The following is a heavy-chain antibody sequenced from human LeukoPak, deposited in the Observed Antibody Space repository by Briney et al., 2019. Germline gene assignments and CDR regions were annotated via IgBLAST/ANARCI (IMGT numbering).Heavy chain of an antibody. Sequence: PSETLSLTCTVSGGSISSYYWSWIRQPPAKGLEWIGYIYYSRSTNYNPSLKSRVTISVDTSKNQFSLKLSSVTAANTAVYYCARGQPRYSSGWYDLCGDHYYGMDVWGQGTTVTVSS. CDR3: ARGQPRYSSGWYDLCGDHYYGMDV. CDR1: GGSISSYY. CDR2: IYYSRST. J-gene: IGHJ6*02. V-gene: IGHV4-59*01. D-gene: IGHD6-19*01.